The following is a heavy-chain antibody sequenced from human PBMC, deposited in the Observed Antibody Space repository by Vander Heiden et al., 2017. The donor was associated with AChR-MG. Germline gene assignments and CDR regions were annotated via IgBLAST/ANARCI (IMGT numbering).Heavy chain of an antibody. CDR3: VKGVAMDN. CDR2: VSSGGETI. V-gene: IGHV3-11*01. D-gene: IGHD3-16*01. Sequence: QVQLVESGGGLVKPGGSLNLSCATSGFTFTNYYLSWVRQAPGQGLEWIAYVSSGGETINYADSVRGRLTVSKDTATKSFFLEMSSLTVDDTAVYYCVKGVAMDNWGQGTQVTVSS. CDR1: GFTFTNYY. J-gene: IGHJ4*02.